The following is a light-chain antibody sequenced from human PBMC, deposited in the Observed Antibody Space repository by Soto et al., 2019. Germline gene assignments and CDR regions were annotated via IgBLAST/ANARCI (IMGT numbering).Light chain of an antibody. CDR2: GAS. V-gene: IGKV3D-15*01. CDR1: QSVSSN. J-gene: IGKJ4*01. Sequence: NVLTHSPGALSLSPRERATLSSRASQSVSSNLAWYQQKPGQAPRLLIYGASTRATGIPARFSGSGSGTEFTLTISSLQSEDFALSYCQQYNNWLLTFGGGTKVDIK. CDR3: QQYNNWLLT.